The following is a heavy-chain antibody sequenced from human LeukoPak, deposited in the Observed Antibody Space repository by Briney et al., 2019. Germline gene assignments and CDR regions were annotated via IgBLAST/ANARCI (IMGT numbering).Heavy chain of an antibody. D-gene: IGHD3-22*01. V-gene: IGHV4-38-2*02. CDR1: GYSISSGYY. Sequence: SETLSLTCSVSGYSISSGYYWGWIRQPPGKGLDWIGSIFHSGSTYYNPSLKSLVTISVDTSKSQFSLKLSSVTAADTAVYYCARAAKKRITMIVVVIGAFDIWGQGTMVTVSS. J-gene: IGHJ3*02. CDR2: IFHSGST. CDR3: ARAAKKRITMIVVVIGAFDI.